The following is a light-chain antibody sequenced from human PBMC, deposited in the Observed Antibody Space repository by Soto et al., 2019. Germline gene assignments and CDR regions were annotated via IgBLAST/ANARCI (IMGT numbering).Light chain of an antibody. CDR2: AAS. J-gene: IGKJ4*01. Sequence: EIVMTQSPDTLSVSPGERATLSCRASQSVSSNLAWYQQKPGQAPRLLIYAASTRATGVPARFSGSGSGTEFTLSISSLQSEDFAIYYCQQYNDWLTFGGGTKVDI. CDR1: QSVSSN. V-gene: IGKV3-15*01. CDR3: QQYNDWLT.